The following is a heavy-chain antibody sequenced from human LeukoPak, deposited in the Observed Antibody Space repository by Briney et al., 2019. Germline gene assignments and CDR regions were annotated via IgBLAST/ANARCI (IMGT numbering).Heavy chain of an antibody. Sequence: ASVKVSCKASGGTFSSYAMSWVRQAPGKGLEWVSAISGSGGSTYYADSVKGRFTISRDNSKNTLYLQMNSLRAEDTAVYYCAKVPGYYYDSSGYNWYFDLWGRGTLVTVSS. V-gene: IGHV3-23*01. CDR2: ISGSGGST. CDR1: GGTFSSYA. D-gene: IGHD3-22*01. J-gene: IGHJ2*01. CDR3: AKVPGYYYDSSGYNWYFDL.